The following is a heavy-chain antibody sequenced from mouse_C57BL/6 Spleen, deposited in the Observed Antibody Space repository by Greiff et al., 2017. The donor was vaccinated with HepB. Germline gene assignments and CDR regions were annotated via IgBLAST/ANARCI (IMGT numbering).Heavy chain of an antibody. D-gene: IGHD1-1*01. Sequence: DVKLVESGGGLVQPKGSLKLSCAASGFSFNTYAMNWVRQAPGKGLEWVARIRSKSNNYATYYADSVKDRFTISRDDSESMLYLQMNNLKTEDTAMYYCVRGAYYYGSSYLDYWGQGTTLTVSS. V-gene: IGHV10-1*01. J-gene: IGHJ2*01. CDR3: VRGAYYYGSSYLDY. CDR1: GFSFNTYA. CDR2: IRSKSNNYAT.